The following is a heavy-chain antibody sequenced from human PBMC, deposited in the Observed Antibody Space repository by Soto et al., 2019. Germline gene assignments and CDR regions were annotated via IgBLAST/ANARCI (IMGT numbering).Heavy chain of an antibody. CDR2: IHYSGST. V-gene: IGHV4-39*01. J-gene: IGHJ4*02. CDR3: ARHLKSSRAVSAWYFDS. D-gene: IGHD2-2*01. CDR1: GDSISSSIYF. Sequence: QLQLQESGPGLVKPSETLSLTCSVSGDSISSSIYFWGWIRQPPGKGLEWIGSIHYSGSTYYNPSLNSRVTISVDTSKNQFSLRLSSVTAADTAVYYCARHLKSSRAVSAWYFDSWGQGTLVTVSS.